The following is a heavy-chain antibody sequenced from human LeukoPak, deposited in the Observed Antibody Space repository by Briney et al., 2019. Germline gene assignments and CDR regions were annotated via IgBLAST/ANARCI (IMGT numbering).Heavy chain of an antibody. CDR1: GYTLTELS. CDR3: AANPSDPSWAFDY. CDR2: FDLEDWET. V-gene: IGHV1-24*01. Sequence: SSVKVSCKGSGYTLTELSMHWVGQPAAKGLAGVGGFDLEDWETIYAQKFQGRVTMTEDKSTDTAYMELSSRRSEDTAVYYCAANPSDPSWAFDYWGQGTLVTVSS. J-gene: IGHJ4*02. D-gene: IGHD2-2*01.